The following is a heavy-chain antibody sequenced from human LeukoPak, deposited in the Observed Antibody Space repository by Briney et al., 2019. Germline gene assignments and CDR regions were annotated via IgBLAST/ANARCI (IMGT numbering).Heavy chain of an antibody. CDR1: GSTFSDYY. CDR2: ISSSGSTI. D-gene: IGHD2-2*01. J-gene: IGHJ6*02. Sequence: PGGSLRLSCAASGSTFSDYYMSWIRQAPGKGLEWVSYISSSGSTIYYADSVKGRFTISRDNAKNSLYLQMNSLRAEDTAVYYCARGYCSSTSCYDYYYYYGMDVWGQGTTVTVSS. V-gene: IGHV3-11*01. CDR3: ARGYCSSTSCYDYYYYYGMDV.